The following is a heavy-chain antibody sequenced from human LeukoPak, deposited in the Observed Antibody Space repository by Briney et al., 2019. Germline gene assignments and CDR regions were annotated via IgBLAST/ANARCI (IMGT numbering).Heavy chain of an antibody. CDR1: GYSFISYW. Sequence: GEPLKISSKGSGYSFISYWIGWVRQMPGKGLEWRGIINPGDADSRYSPSFQGQVTISADKSISTAYLQWSSLKASDTAIYYCARLAGSIVAAGTSYIDDWGQGTLVTVSS. CDR2: INPGDADS. CDR3: ARLAGSIVAAGTSYIDD. D-gene: IGHD6-13*01. V-gene: IGHV5-51*01. J-gene: IGHJ4*02.